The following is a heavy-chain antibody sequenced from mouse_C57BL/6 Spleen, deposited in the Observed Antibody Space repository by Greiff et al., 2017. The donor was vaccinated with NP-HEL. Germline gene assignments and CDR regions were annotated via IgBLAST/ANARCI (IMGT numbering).Heavy chain of an antibody. D-gene: IGHD1-1*01. CDR2: IDPSDSET. CDR1: GYTFTSYW. V-gene: IGHV1-52*01. J-gene: IGHJ2*01. CDR3: ARDYYYGSSSYFDY. Sequence: QVQLKQPGAELVRPGSSVKLSCKASGYTFTSYWMHWVKQRPIQGLEWIGNIDPSDSETHYNQKFKDKATLTVDKSSSTAYMQLSSLTSEDSAVYYCARDYYYGSSSYFDYWGQGTTLTVSS.